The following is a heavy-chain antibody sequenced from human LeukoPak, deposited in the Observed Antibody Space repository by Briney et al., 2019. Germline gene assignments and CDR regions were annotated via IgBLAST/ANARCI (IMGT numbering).Heavy chain of an antibody. D-gene: IGHD5-12*01. CDR1: GYTFTSYG. Sequence: ASVKVSCKASGYTFTSYGISWVRQAPGQGLEWMGWISAYNGNTNYAQKLQGRVTMTTDTSTSTAYMELSSLRSEDAAVYYCAGGYSGYVGWFDPWGQGTLVTVSS. J-gene: IGHJ5*02. CDR2: ISAYNGNT. CDR3: AGGYSGYVGWFDP. V-gene: IGHV1-18*01.